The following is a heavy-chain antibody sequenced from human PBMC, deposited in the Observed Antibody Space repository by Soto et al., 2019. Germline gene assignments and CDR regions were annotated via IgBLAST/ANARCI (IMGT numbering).Heavy chain of an antibody. CDR3: ARGITFGGVLNGMDV. J-gene: IGHJ6*02. D-gene: IGHD3-16*01. Sequence: QVQLVQSGAEVKKPGASVKVSGKASGYTFTTYGITWVRQAPGQGLEWMGWINTYNGKTYDAQKLQGRVTMTTDTSTSTAYMELRSLRSDDTAVYYCARGITFGGVLNGMDVWGQGTTVTVSS. V-gene: IGHV1-18*01. CDR2: INTYNGKT. CDR1: GYTFTTYG.